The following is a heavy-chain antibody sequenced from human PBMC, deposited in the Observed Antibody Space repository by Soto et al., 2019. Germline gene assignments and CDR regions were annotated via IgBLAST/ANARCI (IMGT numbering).Heavy chain of an antibody. CDR3: PRGKQPRIHKSYDMDI. V-gene: IGHV3-48*03. CDR1: GFILSSYE. CDR2: ISSTGSII. D-gene: IGHD6-13*01. J-gene: IGHJ6*01. Sequence: GGSLRLSCAASGFILSSYEVNWVRQAPGKGLEWVSYISSTGSIIYYADSVKGRFTISRDNAKNSLYLQLNSLRAVDTPVYYCPRGKQPRIHKSYDMDILGQGTTETVFS.